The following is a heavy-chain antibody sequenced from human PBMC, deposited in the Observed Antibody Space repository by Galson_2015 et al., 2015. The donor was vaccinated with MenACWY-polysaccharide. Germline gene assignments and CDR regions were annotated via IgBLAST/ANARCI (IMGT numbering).Heavy chain of an antibody. CDR1: GFTFNNYA. CDR3: ARVAYSSRTFDS. J-gene: IGHJ4*02. CDR2: VSSGSGTI. V-gene: IGHV3-48*02. Sequence: SLRLSCAASGFTFNNYAMSWVRQAPGKGLEWASSVSSGSGTIYYAESVKGRFTISRDNAQSSLYLQLNSLRDEDTAVYYCARVAYSSRTFDSWGQGTLVTVSS. D-gene: IGHD4-11*01.